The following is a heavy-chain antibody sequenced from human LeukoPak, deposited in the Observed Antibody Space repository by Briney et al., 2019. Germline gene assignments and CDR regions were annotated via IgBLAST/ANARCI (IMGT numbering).Heavy chain of an antibody. CDR3: ARVSDIAAAAPFDY. D-gene: IGHD6-13*01. CDR2: IYTSGST. CDR1: GGSISSYY. J-gene: IGHJ4*02. Sequence: SETLSLTCTVSGGSISSYYWSWIRQPAGKGLEWIGRIYTSGSTNYNPSLKSRVTISVDTSKNQFSLKLSSVTAADTAVYYCARVSDIAAAAPFDYWGQGTLVTVSS. V-gene: IGHV4-4*07.